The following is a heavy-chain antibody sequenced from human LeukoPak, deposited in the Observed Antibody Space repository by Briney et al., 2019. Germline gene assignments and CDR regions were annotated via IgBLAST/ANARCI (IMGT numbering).Heavy chain of an antibody. V-gene: IGHV4-61*08. D-gene: IGHD2-2*02. Sequence: SETLSLTCTVSGGSISSGDYYWSWIRQPPGKGLEWIGYIYYTGSTNYNPSLKSRVTISVDTSKNQFSLKLSSVTAADTAVYYCARENCSSTSCYTRWFDPWGQGTLVTVSS. CDR3: ARENCSSTSCYTRWFDP. CDR1: GGSISSGDYY. J-gene: IGHJ5*02. CDR2: IYYTGST.